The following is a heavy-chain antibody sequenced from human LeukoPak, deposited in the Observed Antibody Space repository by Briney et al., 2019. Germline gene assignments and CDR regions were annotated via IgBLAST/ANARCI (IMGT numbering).Heavy chain of an antibody. D-gene: IGHD3-3*01. CDR3: AKGLPYYDFWSGFLRDQYGMDV. V-gene: IGHV3-30*18. CDR1: GFTFSSYG. CDR2: ISYDGSNK. Sequence: GGSLGLSCAASGFTFSSYGMHWVRQAPGKGLEWVAVISYDGSNKYYADSVKGRFTISRDNSKNTLYLQMNSLRAEDTAVYYCAKGLPYYDFWSGFLRDQYGMDVWGQGTTVTVSS. J-gene: IGHJ6*02.